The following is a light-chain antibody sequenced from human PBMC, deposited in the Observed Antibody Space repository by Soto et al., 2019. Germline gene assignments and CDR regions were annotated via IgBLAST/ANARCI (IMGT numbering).Light chain of an antibody. CDR2: DAF. CDR3: QQYDTYPST. CDR1: QSVSVW. J-gene: IGKJ1*01. Sequence: DIQMTQSPPTLSASIGDRVTITCRASQSVSVWLAWYQQRPGEAPKLLIHDAFTLQSGVPSRFSGGGSGTEFTLTISSLQPDDFATYHCQQYDTYPSTFGQGTKVEVK. V-gene: IGKV1-5*01.